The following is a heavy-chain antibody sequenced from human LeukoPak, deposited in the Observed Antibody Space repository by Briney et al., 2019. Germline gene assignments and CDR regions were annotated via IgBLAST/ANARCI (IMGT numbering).Heavy chain of an antibody. CDR3: AISLVHSIAAADDYYYYMDV. J-gene: IGHJ6*03. CDR1: GGSISSYY. D-gene: IGHD6-13*01. Sequence: TSETLSLTCTVSGGSISSYYWSWIRQPAGKGLEWIGRIYTSGSTNYNPSLKSRVTMSVDTSKNQFSLKLSSVTAADTAVYYCAISLVHSIAAADDYYYYMDVWGKGTTVTVSS. CDR2: IYTSGST. V-gene: IGHV4-4*07.